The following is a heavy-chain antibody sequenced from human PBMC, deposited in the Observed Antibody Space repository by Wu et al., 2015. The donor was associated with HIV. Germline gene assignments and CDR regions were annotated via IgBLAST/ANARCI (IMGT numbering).Heavy chain of an antibody. CDR1: GGTFNSFA. CDR3: TRSTFAGGSDTWYSFDK. V-gene: IGHV1-69*13. Sequence: QVQLEQSGPEMKRPGSSIKVSCKASGGTFNSFAVSWVRQVPGQGLEWLGGIIPMFGRPNYSNKLEHRLTITVDEPSATVYLELSNLKSEDTAVYFCTRSTFAGGSDTWYSFDKWGQGTLVTVSS. CDR2: IIPMFGRP. D-gene: IGHD2-15*01. J-gene: IGHJ4*02.